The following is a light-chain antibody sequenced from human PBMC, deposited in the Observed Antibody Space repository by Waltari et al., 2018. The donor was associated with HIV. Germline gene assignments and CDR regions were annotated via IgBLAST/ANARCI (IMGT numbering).Light chain of an antibody. CDR1: GSHIEAPSD. CDR3: QSYDSRLSGSV. J-gene: IGLJ2*01. V-gene: IGLV1-40*01. Sequence: SVLTQPPSVSGAPGPRVTISCRESGSHIEAPSDVNWYQHLPGTAPKLLIYGNSNRPSGVPYRFSGSKSGTSASLAITGLQPEDEGDYYCQSYDSRLSGSVFGGGTKLTVL. CDR2: GNS.